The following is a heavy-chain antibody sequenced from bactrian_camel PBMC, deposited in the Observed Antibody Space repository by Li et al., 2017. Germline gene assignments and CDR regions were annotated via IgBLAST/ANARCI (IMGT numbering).Heavy chain of an antibody. D-gene: IGHD2*01. J-gene: IGHJ4*01. CDR3: AAEFAEFCKGMVVGTSTRAY. CDR1: GSTTSLNC. CDR2: IDLFHGAT. Sequence: HVQLVESGGGSVQPGGSLTLSCAVSGSTTSLNCMGWFRQPTGKEHEGVASIDLFHGATNYADLVKGRFTISRDNAKNTVYLQMTSLKPEDTAMYTCAAEFAEFCKGMVVGTSTRAYWGQGTQVTVS. V-gene: IGHV3S53*01.